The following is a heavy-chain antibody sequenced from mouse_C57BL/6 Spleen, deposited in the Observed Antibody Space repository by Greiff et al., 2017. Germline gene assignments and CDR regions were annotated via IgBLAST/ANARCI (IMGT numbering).Heavy chain of an antibody. Sequence: QVQLQQSGPGLVQPSQSLSITCPVSGFSLNSYGVHWVRQSPGKGLEWLGVIWSGGSTDYNAAFLSRLSISKDNSKSQVFFTMNSLQADDTAIYYRARPYYGSSLDYWGQGTTRTVSS. CDR3: ARPYYGSSLDY. CDR2: IWSGGST. D-gene: IGHD1-1*01. J-gene: IGHJ2*01. V-gene: IGHV2-2*01. CDR1: GFSLNSYG.